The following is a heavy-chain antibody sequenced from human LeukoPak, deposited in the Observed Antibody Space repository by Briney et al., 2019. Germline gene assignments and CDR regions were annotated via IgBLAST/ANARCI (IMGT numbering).Heavy chain of an antibody. CDR3: ARAFDGDWYYFDY. D-gene: IGHD2-21*01. Sequence: GGSLRLSCAASGFTFSSYGMRWVRQAPGKGLEWVAVIWYDGSNKYYADSVKGRFTISRDNSKNTLYLQMNSLRAEDTAVYYCARAFDGDWYYFDYWGQGTLVTVSS. J-gene: IGHJ4*02. CDR1: GFTFSSYG. V-gene: IGHV3-33*01. CDR2: IWYDGSNK.